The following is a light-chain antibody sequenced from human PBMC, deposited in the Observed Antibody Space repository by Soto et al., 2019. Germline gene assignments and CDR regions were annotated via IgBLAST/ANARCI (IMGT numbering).Light chain of an antibody. J-gene: IGKJ4*01. CDR2: GAS. V-gene: IGKV3-15*01. CDR1: QSVSSN. CDR3: QQYINWPPRT. Sequence: EIVMTQSPATLSVSPGERATLSCRASQSVSSNLAWYQQKPGQAPRLLIYGASTRATGIPARFSGSGSGTEFTLTISSLQSEDFAVYYCQQYINWPPRTFGGGTKLEIK.